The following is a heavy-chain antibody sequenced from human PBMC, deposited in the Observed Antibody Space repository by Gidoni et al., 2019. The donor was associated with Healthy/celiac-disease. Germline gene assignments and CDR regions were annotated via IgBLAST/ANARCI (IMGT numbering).Heavy chain of an antibody. CDR1: GFTVSSYG. J-gene: IGHJ6*02. CDR2: IWYDGSNK. Sequence: QVQLVESGGGVVQPGRSLRLSCAAPGFTVSSYGMHGVRQAPGKGLEWVAGIWYDGSNKYYADSVKGRFTISRDNSKNTLYLQMNSLRAEDTAVYYCARDRSSSEGYYYYGMDVWGQGTTVTVSS. CDR3: ARDRSSSEGYYYYGMDV. V-gene: IGHV3-33*01. D-gene: IGHD6-6*01.